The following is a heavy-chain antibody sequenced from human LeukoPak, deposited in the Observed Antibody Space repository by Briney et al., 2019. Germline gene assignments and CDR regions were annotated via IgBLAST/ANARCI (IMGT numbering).Heavy chain of an antibody. CDR3: ARDSSDIRSLIAH. J-gene: IGHJ1*01. V-gene: IGHV1-24*01. D-gene: IGHD2-15*01. CDR1: GYTLTELS. Sequence: ASVKVSCKVSGYTLTELSMHWVRQAPGKGLEWMGGFDPEDGETIYAQKFQGRVTITADESASTAYMELSSLRSEDTAVYYCARDSSDIRSLIAHWGQGTLVTVSS. CDR2: FDPEDGET.